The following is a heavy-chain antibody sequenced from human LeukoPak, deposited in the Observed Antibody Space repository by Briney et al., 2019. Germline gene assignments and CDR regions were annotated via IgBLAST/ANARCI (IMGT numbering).Heavy chain of an antibody. J-gene: IGHJ3*02. Sequence: SETLSLTCTVSGGSISPYYWRWIRQPPGKGLEWIGYIYYNGITSYKPSLKGRVTISVDTSKKQFALKLSSVTDADTAVYYCARGYYYDNSGYPDALDIWGQGTMVTVSS. CDR2: IYYNGIT. D-gene: IGHD3-22*01. V-gene: IGHV4-59*01. CDR1: GGSISPYY. CDR3: ARGYYYDNSGYPDALDI.